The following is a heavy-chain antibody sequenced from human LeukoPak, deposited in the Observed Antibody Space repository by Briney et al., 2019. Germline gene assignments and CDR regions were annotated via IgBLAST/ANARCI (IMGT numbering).Heavy chain of an antibody. CDR3: TTTGDSGFDY. CDR1: GFTFSNAW. CDR2: IKRKTDGGTT. V-gene: IGHV3-15*01. D-gene: IGHD7-27*01. Sequence: GGSLRLSCAASGFTFSNAWMSWVRQAPGKGLEWVGRIKRKTDGGTTDYAAPVKGRFAISRDDSKSTLYLQMNSLKAEDTAVYYCTTTGDSGFDYWGQGTLVTVSS. J-gene: IGHJ4*02.